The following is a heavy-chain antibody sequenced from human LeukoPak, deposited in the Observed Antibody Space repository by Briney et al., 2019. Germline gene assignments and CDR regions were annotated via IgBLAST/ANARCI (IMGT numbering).Heavy chain of an antibody. D-gene: IGHD3-9*01. CDR1: GFTLSSYG. Sequence: PGGTLRLSCAASGFTLSSYGMHWVRQAPGKGLEWLAFIRYDGTNKYYADSVKGRFTISRDNSKNTLYLQMNSLRAEDTAVYYCANLLRYFDWSDAYWGQGTLVTVSS. CDR2: IRYDGTNK. J-gene: IGHJ4*02. CDR3: ANLLRYFDWSDAY. V-gene: IGHV3-30*02.